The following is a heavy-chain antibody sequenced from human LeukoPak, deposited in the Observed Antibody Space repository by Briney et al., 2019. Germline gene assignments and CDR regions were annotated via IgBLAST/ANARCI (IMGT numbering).Heavy chain of an antibody. CDR1: GFTFSDYY. Sequence: PGGSLRLSCAASGFTFSDYYMSWIRQAPGKGLEWVSYISSSGSTIYYADSVKGRFTISRDNAKNSLYLQMNSLRAEDTAVYYCARDLYDSSGYYSGYYYYYGMDVWGQGTTVTVSS. V-gene: IGHV3-11*01. J-gene: IGHJ6*02. D-gene: IGHD3-22*01. CDR2: ISSSGSTI. CDR3: ARDLYDSSGYYSGYYYYYGMDV.